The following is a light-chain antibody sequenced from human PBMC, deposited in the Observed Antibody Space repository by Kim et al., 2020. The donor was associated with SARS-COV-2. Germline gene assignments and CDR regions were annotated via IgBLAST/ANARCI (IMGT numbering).Light chain of an antibody. CDR2: GTS. J-gene: IGKJ4*01. V-gene: IGKV3-20*01. CDR3: QQYGSSPGT. CDR1: QSVSTSY. Sequence: EIVLTQSPGTLSLSPGERATLSCRASQSVSTSYLAWYQQKPGQPPRLLIYGTSKRATGIPDRFSGSGSATDFILTINGLEPEDFAVYYCQQYGSSPGTFGGGTKVDIK.